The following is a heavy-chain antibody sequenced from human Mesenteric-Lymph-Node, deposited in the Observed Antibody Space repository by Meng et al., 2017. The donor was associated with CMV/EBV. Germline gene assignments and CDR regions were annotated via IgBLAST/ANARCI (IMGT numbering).Heavy chain of an antibody. Sequence: GSLRLSCTVSNSSITRGHFWAWIRQSPGKGLEWLGTMDHSGTSYNNPSLRTRVSIFLHASRNQFSLELNSVTATDTAVYFCARGGYSNYGYYYGMDVWGQGTTVTVSS. D-gene: IGHD4-11*01. CDR3: ARGGYSNYGYYYGMDV. V-gene: IGHV4-38-2*02. J-gene: IGHJ6*02. CDR2: MDHSGTS. CDR1: NSSITRGHF.